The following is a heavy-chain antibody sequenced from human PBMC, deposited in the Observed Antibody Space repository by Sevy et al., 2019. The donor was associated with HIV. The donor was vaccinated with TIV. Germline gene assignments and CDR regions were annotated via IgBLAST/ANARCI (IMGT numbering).Heavy chain of an antibody. CDR3: ARGHDYVWGSYRHFDY. CDR2: ISSSSSYT. D-gene: IGHD3-16*02. Sequence: GGSLRLSCAASGSTFSDYYMSWIRQAPGKGLEWVSYISSSSSYTNYADSVKGRFTISRDNAKNSLYLQMNSLRAEDTAVYYCARGHDYVWGSYRHFDYWGQGTLVTVSS. J-gene: IGHJ4*02. CDR1: GSTFSDYY. V-gene: IGHV3-11*06.